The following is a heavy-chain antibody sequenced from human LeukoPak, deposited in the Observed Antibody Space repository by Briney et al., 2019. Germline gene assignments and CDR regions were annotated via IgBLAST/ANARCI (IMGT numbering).Heavy chain of an antibody. CDR3: AKRWGYCSGGSCYFDY. D-gene: IGHD2-15*01. V-gene: IGHV3-30*02. CDR2: IRYDGSNK. CDR1: GFTFSSYG. J-gene: IGHJ4*02. Sequence: GGSLRLSCAASGFTFSSYGMHWVRQAPGKGLEWVAFIRYDGSNKYYADSVKGRFTISRDNSKNTLYLQMNSLRAEDTAVYYCAKRWGYCSGGSCYFDYWGQGTLVTVSS.